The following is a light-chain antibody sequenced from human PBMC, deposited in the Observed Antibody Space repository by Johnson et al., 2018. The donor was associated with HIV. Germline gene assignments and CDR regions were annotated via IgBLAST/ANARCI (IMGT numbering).Light chain of an antibody. CDR2: DND. CDR1: SSNIGNNY. Sequence: QSMLTQPPSVSAAPGQKVTISCSGSSSNIGNNYLSWYQQLPGAAPKLLIFDNDKRPSGIPDRFSGSKSGTSATLGITGMQTGDEADYYCETCDSRLGGVFGTGTKVTVL. V-gene: IGLV1-51*01. CDR3: ETCDSRLGGV. J-gene: IGLJ1*01.